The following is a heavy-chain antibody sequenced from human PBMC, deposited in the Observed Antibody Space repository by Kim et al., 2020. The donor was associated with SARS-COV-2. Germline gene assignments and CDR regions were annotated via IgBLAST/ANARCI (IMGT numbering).Heavy chain of an antibody. J-gene: IGHJ6*02. D-gene: IGHD3-10*01. CDR3: ARDPITMVRGVKVGYYGMDV. V-gene: IGHV4-39*07. Sequence: SETLSLTCTVSGGSISSSSYYWGWIRQPPGKGLEWIGSIYYSGSTYYNPSLKSRVTISVDTSKNQFSLKLSSVTAADTAVYYCARDPITMVRGVKVGYYGMDVWGQGTTVTVSS. CDR2: IYYSGST. CDR1: GGSISSSSYY.